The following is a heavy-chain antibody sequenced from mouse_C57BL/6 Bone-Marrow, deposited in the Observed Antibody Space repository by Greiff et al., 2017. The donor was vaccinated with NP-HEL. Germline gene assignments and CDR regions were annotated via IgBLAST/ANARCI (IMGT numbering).Heavy chain of an antibody. CDR2: IDPSDSYT. J-gene: IGHJ2*01. D-gene: IGHD2-10*01. CDR1: GYTFTSYW. Sequence: QVQLQQPGAELVMPGASVKLSCKASGYTFTSYWMHWVKQRPGQGLEWIGEIDPSDSYTNYNQKFKSKATLTVDKSSSTAYMQLSSLTSEDSAVYYCARPYHHFDYWGQGTTLTVSS. CDR3: ARPYHHFDY. V-gene: IGHV1-69*01.